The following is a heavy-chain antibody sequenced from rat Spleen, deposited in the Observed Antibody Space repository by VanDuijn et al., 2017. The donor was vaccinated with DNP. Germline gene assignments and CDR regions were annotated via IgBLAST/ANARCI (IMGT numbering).Heavy chain of an antibody. CDR1: GFTFSHYY. CDR2: ISTGGGNT. CDR3: SRESQYRFDY. D-gene: IGHD1-5*01. J-gene: IGHJ2*01. Sequence: EVQLVESGGGLVQPGRSMKLSCAASGFTFSHYYMAWVRQAPTKGLEWVASISTGGGNTYYRDSVKGRFTISRDNAKSTLYLQMDSLRSEDTATYYCSRESQYRFDYWGQGVMVTVSS. V-gene: IGHV5-25*01.